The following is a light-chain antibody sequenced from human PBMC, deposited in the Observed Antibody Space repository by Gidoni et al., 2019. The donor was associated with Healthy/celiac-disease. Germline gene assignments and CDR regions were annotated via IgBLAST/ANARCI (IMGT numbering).Light chain of an antibody. CDR1: QGISSY. CDR3: QQYYSYPWT. J-gene: IGKJ1*01. V-gene: IGKV1-8*01. Sequence: AIRMTQSPSSFSASTGDRVTITCRASQGISSYLAWYQQKPGKAPKLLIYAASLTISCLQTEEFATYYCQQYYSYPWTFGQGTKVEIK. CDR2: AAS.